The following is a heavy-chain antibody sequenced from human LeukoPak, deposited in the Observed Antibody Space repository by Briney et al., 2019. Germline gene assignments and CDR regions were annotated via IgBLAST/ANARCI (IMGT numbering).Heavy chain of an antibody. D-gene: IGHD6-13*01. Sequence: GGSLRLSCAASGFTFSGYSMNWVRQAPGKGLEWVSYISSSSSTIYYADSVKGRFTISRDSAKISLYLQMNSLRAEDTAIYYCARVVLPAAGFDCWGQGTLVTVSS. CDR1: GFTFSGYS. CDR2: ISSSSSTI. V-gene: IGHV3-48*04. J-gene: IGHJ4*02. CDR3: ARVVLPAAGFDC.